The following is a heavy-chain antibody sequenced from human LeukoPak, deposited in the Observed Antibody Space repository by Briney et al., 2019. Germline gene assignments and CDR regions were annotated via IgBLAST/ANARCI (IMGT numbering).Heavy chain of an antibody. D-gene: IGHD2-21*02. Sequence: ASVKVSCKASGYTFTNYYMNWVRQAPGQGLEWMGIINPSGDSTSYAQKFQGRVTMTRDTSTSTVYMELSSLRSEDTAVYYCASVLYCGADCYSGRYFFDYWGQGTLVTVSS. CDR3: ASVLYCGADCYSGRYFFDY. CDR1: GYTFTNYY. J-gene: IGHJ4*02. CDR2: INPSGDST. V-gene: IGHV1-46*01.